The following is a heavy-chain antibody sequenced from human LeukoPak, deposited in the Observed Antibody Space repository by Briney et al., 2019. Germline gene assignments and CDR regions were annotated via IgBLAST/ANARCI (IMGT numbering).Heavy chain of an antibody. CDR3: ARACGSGWYFDY. CDR2: IYYSGST. Sequence: PSETLSLTCTVSGYSISSGYYWGWIRQPPGKGLAWIGSIYYSGSTNYNPSLKSRVTISVDTSKNQFSLKRSSVTAADTAVYYCARACGSGWYFDYWGQGTLVTVSS. J-gene: IGHJ4*02. CDR1: GYSISSGYY. D-gene: IGHD6-19*01. V-gene: IGHV4-38-2*02.